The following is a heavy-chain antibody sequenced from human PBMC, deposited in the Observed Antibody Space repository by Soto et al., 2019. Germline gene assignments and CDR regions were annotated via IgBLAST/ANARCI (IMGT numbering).Heavy chain of an antibody. CDR2: FYHSGTT. CDR1: GGSIISTNYY. J-gene: IGHJ4*02. V-gene: IGHV4-39*01. CDR3: VRQPTLGYCSGFSCFPSDF. Sequence: QLQLQESGPGLVKPSETLSLTCTVSGGSIISTNYYWGWIRQTPGKGLEWIGSFYHSGTTSYSPSLKSRVTISVDTSTNQFSLKLTSLTAADTAVYYCVRQPTLGYCSGFSCFPSDFWGQGTLVTVSS. D-gene: IGHD2-15*01.